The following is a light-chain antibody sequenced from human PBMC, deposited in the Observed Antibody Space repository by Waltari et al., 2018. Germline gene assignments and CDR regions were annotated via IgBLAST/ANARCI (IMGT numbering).Light chain of an antibody. CDR3: QQYNNWPPWT. Sequence: EIVLTQSPATLSVSPGERATLSCRASQTVSSNLAWYQKKPGQAPRLLSYGASSRATGIPARFSGCVSGTEFTLTISSLQSEDFAVYYCQQYNNWPPWTFGQGTKVKIK. CDR2: GAS. J-gene: IGKJ1*01. CDR1: QTVSSN. V-gene: IGKV3-15*01.